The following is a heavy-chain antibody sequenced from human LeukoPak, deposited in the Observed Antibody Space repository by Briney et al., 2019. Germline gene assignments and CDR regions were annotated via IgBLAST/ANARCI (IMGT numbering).Heavy chain of an antibody. CDR2: INHTGNT. D-gene: IGHD3-10*01. J-gene: IGHJ3*02. CDR3: AKSNGYGLIDI. Sequence: SETLSLTCAVNGGSFSGYYWNWIRQPPGKRLEWIGEINHTGNTNYNPSLKRRVTISLDTSRNQFSLKLNSVTAADTAVYYCAKSNGYGLIDIWGQGTMVTVSS. V-gene: IGHV4-34*01. CDR1: GGSFSGYY.